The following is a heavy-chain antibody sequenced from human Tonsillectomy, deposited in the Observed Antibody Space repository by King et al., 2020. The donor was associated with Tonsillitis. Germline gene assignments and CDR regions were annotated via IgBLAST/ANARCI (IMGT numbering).Heavy chain of an antibody. CDR2: ISGSGGST. V-gene: IGHV3-23*04. J-gene: IGHJ4*02. Sequence: VQLVESGGGLVQPGGSLRLSCAASGFTFSSYAMNWVRQAPGKGLEWGSAISGSGGSTYYADSVKGRFTISRDNSKNTLYLQMNSLRAEYTAVYYCVKGRGYCSGGSCYSEYWGQGTLVTVSS. D-gene: IGHD2-15*01. CDR1: GFTFSSYA. CDR3: VKGRGYCSGGSCYSEY.